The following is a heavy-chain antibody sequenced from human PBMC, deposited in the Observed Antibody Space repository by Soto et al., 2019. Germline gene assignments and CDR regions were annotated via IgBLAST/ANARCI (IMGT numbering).Heavy chain of an antibody. CDR3: ATAQYISSWSHYYYYMDV. V-gene: IGHV1-3*01. Sequence: QVQLVQSGAEVKKPGASVKVSCKASGYTFTSYAMHWVRQAPGQRLEWMGWINAGNGNTKYSQKFQGRVTITRDTSASTAYMELSSLRSEDTAVYYCATAQYISSWSHYYYYMDVWGKGTTVTVSS. D-gene: IGHD6-13*01. CDR1: GYTFTSYA. J-gene: IGHJ6*03. CDR2: INAGNGNT.